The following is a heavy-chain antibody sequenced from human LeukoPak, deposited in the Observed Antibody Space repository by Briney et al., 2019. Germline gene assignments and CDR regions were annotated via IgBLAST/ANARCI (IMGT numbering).Heavy chain of an antibody. CDR1: GFTFDDYG. Sequence: GGSLRLSCAASGFTFDDYGMSWVRQAPGKGLEWVSGINWNGGSTGYADSVKGRFTISRDNAKNSLYLQMNSLRAEDTAVYYCARDSDSSSWYGVLDYWGQGTLVTVSS. V-gene: IGHV3-20*04. CDR2: INWNGGST. CDR3: ARDSDSSSWYGVLDY. J-gene: IGHJ4*02. D-gene: IGHD6-13*01.